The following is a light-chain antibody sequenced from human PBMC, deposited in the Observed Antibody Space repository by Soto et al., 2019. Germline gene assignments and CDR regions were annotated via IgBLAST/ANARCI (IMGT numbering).Light chain of an antibody. CDR2: DVS. J-gene: IGLJ1*01. CDR1: SSDVGGYNY. Sequence: QSVLTQPASVSGSPGQSITISCTGTSSDVGGYNYVSWYQQHPDKAPKLMIYDVSNRPSGVSNRFSGSKSGNTASQTISGLQAEDEADYHCSSYTSSSTYVFGTGTKVTVL. CDR3: SSYTSSSTYV. V-gene: IGLV2-14*03.